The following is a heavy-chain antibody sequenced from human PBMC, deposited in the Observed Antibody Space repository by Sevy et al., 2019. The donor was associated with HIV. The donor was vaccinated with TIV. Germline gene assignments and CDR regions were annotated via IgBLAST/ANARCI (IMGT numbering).Heavy chain of an antibody. V-gene: IGHV3-30-3*01. D-gene: IGHD2-15*01. Sequence: GGSLRLSCAASGFTFSSYAMHWVRQAPGKGLEWVAVISYDGSNKYYADSGKGRFTISRDNSKNTLYLQMNSLRAEDTSVYYCAREYCSGGSCYFKSYYYYYMDVWGKGTTVTVSS. J-gene: IGHJ6*03. CDR3: AREYCSGGSCYFKSYYYYYMDV. CDR1: GFTFSSYA. CDR2: ISYDGSNK.